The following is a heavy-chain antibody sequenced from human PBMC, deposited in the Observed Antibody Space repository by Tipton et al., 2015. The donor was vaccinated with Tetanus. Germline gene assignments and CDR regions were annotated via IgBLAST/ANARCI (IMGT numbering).Heavy chain of an antibody. CDR2: IDPNSGGT. Sequence: QLVQSGAEMKKPGASVKVSCKASGYTFTGYYMYWVRQAPGQGLEWMGWIDPNSGGTVYAQKFQGRVTTTRGTSISTAYMELSSLRSDDTAVYYCARDRGDYIYYGMDVWGPGTTVTVS. CDR3: ARDRGDYIYYGMDV. J-gene: IGHJ6*02. D-gene: IGHD3-22*01. V-gene: IGHV1-2*02. CDR1: GYTFTGYY.